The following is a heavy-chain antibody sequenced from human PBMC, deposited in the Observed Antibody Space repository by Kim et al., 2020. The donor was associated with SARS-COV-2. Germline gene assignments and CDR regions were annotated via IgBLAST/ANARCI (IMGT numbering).Heavy chain of an antibody. CDR3: AKGRRIVVVGGNIDF. V-gene: IGHV3-23*01. J-gene: IGHJ4*02. D-gene: IGHD3-22*01. Sequence: AASVQGRFTISRDNSKNPLYLQVNGLRADDTAVYYCAKGRRIVVVGGNIDFWGQGTLVTVSS.